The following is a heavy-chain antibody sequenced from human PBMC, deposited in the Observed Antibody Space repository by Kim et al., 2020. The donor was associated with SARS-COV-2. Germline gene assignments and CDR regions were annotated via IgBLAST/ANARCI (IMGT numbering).Heavy chain of an antibody. CDR3: ARQGTVTGRYHLAFDL. D-gene: IGHD1-1*01. CDR2: INHSGGT. V-gene: IGHV4-34*01. J-gene: IGHJ3*01. Sequence: SETLSLTCGVSGASFKDFWWTWVRRPPGKRLEWIGNINHSGGTIYNPSFQSRAALAVETSSEQFSLKLSAVTADDTAIHYFARQGTVTGRYHLAFDLWGQGTMVTV. CDR1: GASFKDFW.